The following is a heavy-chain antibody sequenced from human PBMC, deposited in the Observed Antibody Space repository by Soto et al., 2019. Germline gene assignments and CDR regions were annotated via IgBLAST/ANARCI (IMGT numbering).Heavy chain of an antibody. D-gene: IGHD3-10*01. J-gene: IGHJ5*02. CDR1: GGSISSYY. CDR3: ARDFSGGSGSYYTNWFDP. Sequence: SETLALTCTVSGGSISSYYWSWIRQPPGKGLEWIGYIYYSGSTNYNPSLKSRVTISVDTSKNQFSLKLSSVTAADTAVYYCARDFSGGSGSYYTNWFDPWGQGTLVTVSS. CDR2: IYYSGST. V-gene: IGHV4-59*01.